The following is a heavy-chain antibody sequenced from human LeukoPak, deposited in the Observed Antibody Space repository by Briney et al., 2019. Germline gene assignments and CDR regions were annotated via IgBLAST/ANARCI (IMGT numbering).Heavy chain of an antibody. D-gene: IGHD4/OR15-4a*01. V-gene: IGHV3-49*04. J-gene: IGHJ4*02. CDR3: SRRANYDYFDY. CDR1: GFTFGDYA. Sequence: GGSLRLSCTASGFTFGDYAMGWVRQAPGKGLEWVGFIGSKGYGGTTEYAASVKGRFTISRDDSKSVAYLQMNTLKTEDTAVYYCSRRANYDYFDYWGQGTLVTVSS. CDR2: IGSKGYGGTT.